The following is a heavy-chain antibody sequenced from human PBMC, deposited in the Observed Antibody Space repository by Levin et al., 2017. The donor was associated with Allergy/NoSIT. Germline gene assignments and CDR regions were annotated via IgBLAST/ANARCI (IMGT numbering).Heavy chain of an antibody. CDR3: VRDRLGRAMADMD. CDR2: ISNDGGGT. Sequence: GGSLRLSCSASGFTFSSFAMHWVRQAPGKGLQYASAISNDGGGTYYADSVRGRFTISRDNSKNSLYLQMSSLRTEDTAVYYCVRDRLGRAMADMDWGQGTLVTVSS. CDR1: GFTFSSFA. J-gene: IGHJ4*02. D-gene: IGHD6-19*01. V-gene: IGHV3-64D*06.